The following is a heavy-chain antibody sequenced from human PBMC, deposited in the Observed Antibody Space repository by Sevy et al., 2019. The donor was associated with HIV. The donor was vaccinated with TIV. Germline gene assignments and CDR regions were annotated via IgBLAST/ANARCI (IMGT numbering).Heavy chain of an antibody. CDR3: AREGCTKPHDY. D-gene: IGHD2-8*01. CDR1: GFDFSIYS. V-gene: IGHV3-23*01. Sequence: GGSLRLSCAASGFDFSIYSMSWVRQAPGKGLEWVSTLSFGCGKINYADSVKGRFTISRNNSKSSVYLQMNNMRVEDTAVYYCAREGCTKPHDYWGQGTLVTVSS. J-gene: IGHJ4*02. CDR2: LSFGCGKI.